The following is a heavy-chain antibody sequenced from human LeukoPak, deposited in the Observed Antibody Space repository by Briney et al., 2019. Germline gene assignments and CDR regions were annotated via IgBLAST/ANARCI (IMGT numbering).Heavy chain of an antibody. D-gene: IGHD3-22*01. CDR2: ISGSGGST. CDR3: AKDRPNYCDVNGHYYRRDGDY. Sequence: PGGSLRLSCAASGFTFSTYAMSWVRQAPGKGLEWVSSISGSGGSTYYAGSVRGRFTVSRDNSKNTLYLQMNSLRAEDTAVYYRAKDRPNYCDVNGHYYRRDGDYWGQGTLVTVSS. CDR1: GFTFSTYA. V-gene: IGHV3-23*01. J-gene: IGHJ4*02.